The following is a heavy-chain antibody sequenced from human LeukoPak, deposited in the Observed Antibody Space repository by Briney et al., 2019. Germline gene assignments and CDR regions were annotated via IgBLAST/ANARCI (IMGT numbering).Heavy chain of an antibody. Sequence: GGSLRLSCAASGFTFSRYAMHWVRQAPGKGLEWVAVISYDGSNKYYAGSVKGRFTISRDNSKNTLYLQMNSLRAEDTAVYHCARDRETVVVIIYYFDYWGQGSLVTVSS. CDR3: ARDRETVVVIIYYFDY. D-gene: IGHD3-22*01. CDR2: ISYDGSNK. V-gene: IGHV3-30-3*01. CDR1: GFTFSRYA. J-gene: IGHJ4*02.